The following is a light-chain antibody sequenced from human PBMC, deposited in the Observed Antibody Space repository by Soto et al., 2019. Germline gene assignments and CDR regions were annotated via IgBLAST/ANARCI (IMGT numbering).Light chain of an antibody. V-gene: IGLV2-14*03. J-gene: IGLJ1*01. CDR2: DVT. CDR1: SSDIGHYDY. Sequence: SVLPQPASVSGSPGQSITISCTGTSSDIGHYDYVSWYQQHPGKAPKLMIYDVTNRPSGVSNRFSGSKSGNTASLTISGLQAEDEADYYCSSYASSSTRVFGTGTKVTV. CDR3: SSYASSSTRV.